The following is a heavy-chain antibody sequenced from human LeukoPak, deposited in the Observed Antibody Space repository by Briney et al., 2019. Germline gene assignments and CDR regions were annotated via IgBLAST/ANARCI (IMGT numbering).Heavy chain of an antibody. D-gene: IGHD5-18*01. CDR1: GGSISSYY. CDR2: IYTSGST. CDR3: AREQRDTAMSRGLGY. J-gene: IGHJ4*02. V-gene: IGHV4-4*07. Sequence: PSETLSLTCTVSGGSISSYYWSWIRQPAGKGLEWIGRIYTSGSTNYNPSLQSRVTMSLDTSKSQFSLKLSSVTAADTAVYYCAREQRDTAMSRGLGYWGQGTLVTVSS.